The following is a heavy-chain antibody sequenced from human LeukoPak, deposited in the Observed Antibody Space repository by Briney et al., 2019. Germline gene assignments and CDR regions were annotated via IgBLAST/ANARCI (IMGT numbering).Heavy chain of an antibody. Sequence: SETLSLTCAVYGGSFSGYYWSWIRQPPGKGLEWIGEINHSGSTHYNPSLKSRVTISVDKSKNQFSLKLSSVTAADTAVYYCASTTVTTRYYYMDVWGKGTTVTVSS. V-gene: IGHV4-34*01. CDR3: ASTTVTTRYYYMDV. D-gene: IGHD4-17*01. CDR2: INHSGST. J-gene: IGHJ6*03. CDR1: GGSFSGYY.